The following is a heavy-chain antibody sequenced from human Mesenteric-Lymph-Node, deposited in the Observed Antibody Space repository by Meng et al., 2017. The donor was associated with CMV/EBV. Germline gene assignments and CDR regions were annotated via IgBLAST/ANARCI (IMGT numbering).Heavy chain of an antibody. V-gene: IGHV3-23*01. D-gene: IGHD6-13*01. Sequence: GESLKISCAASGFTFSDYWMHWVRQAPGKGLEWVSAISGSGGSTYYADSVKGRFTISRDNSKNTLYLQMNSLRAEDTAVYYCAKVAMAAAGTGDYWGQGTTVTVSS. CDR1: GFTFSDYW. J-gene: IGHJ4*02. CDR2: ISGSGGST. CDR3: AKVAMAAAGTGDY.